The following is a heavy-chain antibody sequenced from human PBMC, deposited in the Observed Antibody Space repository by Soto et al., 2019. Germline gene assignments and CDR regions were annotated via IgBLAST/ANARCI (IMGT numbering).Heavy chain of an antibody. CDR1: GGSFSGYY. Sequence: SETLSLTCAVYGGSFSGYYWSWIRQPPGKGLEWIGEINHSGSTNYNPSLKSRVTISVDTSKNQFSLKLSSVTAADTAVYYCARDVETAMVACDYWGQGTLAT. J-gene: IGHJ4*02. CDR3: ARDVETAMVACDY. V-gene: IGHV4-34*01. D-gene: IGHD5-18*01. CDR2: INHSGST.